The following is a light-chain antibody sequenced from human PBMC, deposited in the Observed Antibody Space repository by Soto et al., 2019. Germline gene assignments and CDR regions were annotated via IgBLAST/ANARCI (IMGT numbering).Light chain of an antibody. CDR1: QSVTSSY. Sequence: EIVLTQSPGTLSLSPGERATLSCRASQSVTSSYLAWYQRKPGQAPRLLLFAASTRATGIPDRFSGSGSGTDFTLTISRLEPEDFALYYCQQYGSTPPTFGQGTKVEIK. CDR2: AAS. J-gene: IGKJ2*01. CDR3: QQYGSTPPT. V-gene: IGKV3-20*01.